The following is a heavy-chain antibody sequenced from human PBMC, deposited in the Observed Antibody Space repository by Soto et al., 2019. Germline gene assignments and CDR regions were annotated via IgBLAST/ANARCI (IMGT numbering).Heavy chain of an antibody. CDR2: IYGDDDK. J-gene: IGHJ3*02. CDR1: GFSLSTSGVG. D-gene: IGHD4-17*01. Sequence: SGPTLVNPTQTLTLTCTFSGFSLSTSGVGVGWIRQPPGKALEWLALIYGDDDKRYSPSLKSRLTITKDTSKNQVVLTMTNMDPVDTATYYCAHCRSTVIYNDAFDIWGQGTMVTVSS. V-gene: IGHV2-5*02. CDR3: AHCRSTVIYNDAFDI.